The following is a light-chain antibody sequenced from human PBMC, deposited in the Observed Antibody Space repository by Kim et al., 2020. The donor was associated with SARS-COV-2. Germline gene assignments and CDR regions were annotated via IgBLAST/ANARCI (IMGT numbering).Light chain of an antibody. J-gene: IGKJ5*01. Sequence: CPGERATLSRRASQSISSNLDWYQQKPGQAPRVLIYGASARATGIPARFSGSGSGTEFTLTISNLQSEDFAVYYCQQYAYWRAFGQGTRLEIK. CDR2: GAS. V-gene: IGKV3-15*01. CDR3: QQYAYWRA. CDR1: QSISSN.